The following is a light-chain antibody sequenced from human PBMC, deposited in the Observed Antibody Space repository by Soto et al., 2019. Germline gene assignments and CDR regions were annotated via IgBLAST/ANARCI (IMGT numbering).Light chain of an antibody. J-gene: IGKJ1*01. CDR3: QQRSNWPPTWT. Sequence: EIVLTQSPATLSLSPGERATLSCRASQSVSSYLAWYQQKPGQAPRLLIYDASNRATGIPARFSGSGSGTDFTLTLSSLEPEEFAVYYCQQRSNWPPTWTFGQGTKVDIK. V-gene: IGKV3-11*01. CDR1: QSVSSY. CDR2: DAS.